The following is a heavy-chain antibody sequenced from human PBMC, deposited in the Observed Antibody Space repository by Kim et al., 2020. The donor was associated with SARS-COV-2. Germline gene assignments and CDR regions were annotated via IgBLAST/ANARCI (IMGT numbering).Heavy chain of an antibody. CDR2: INPSGGST. V-gene: IGHV1-46*01. CDR3: ARDFTTVTTFDYYYGMDV. J-gene: IGHJ6*02. Sequence: ASVKVSCKASGYTFTSYYMHWVRQAPGQGREWMGIINPSGGSTSYAQKFQGRVTMTRDTSTSTVYMELSSLRSEDTAVYYCARDFTTVTTFDYYYGMDVWGQGTTVTVSS. CDR1: GYTFTSYY. D-gene: IGHD4-17*01.